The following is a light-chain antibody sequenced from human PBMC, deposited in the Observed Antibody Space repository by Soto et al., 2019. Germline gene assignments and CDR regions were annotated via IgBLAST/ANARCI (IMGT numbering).Light chain of an antibody. J-gene: IGKJ4*01. CDR2: GAS. CDR1: QTISND. Sequence: EVVMTQSPATVSVSPGEGVTLSCRASQTISNDLAWYQQKPGQAPRLLIYGASTRATGVPARFSGGGSWTEFTLTISSLQSEDFAFYYCQQNNKWPPVTFGGGTKVDIK. CDR3: QQNNKWPPVT. V-gene: IGKV3-15*01.